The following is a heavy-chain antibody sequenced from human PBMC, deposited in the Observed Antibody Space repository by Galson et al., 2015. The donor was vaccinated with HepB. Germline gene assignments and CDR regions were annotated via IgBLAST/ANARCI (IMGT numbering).Heavy chain of an antibody. CDR2: ISSSSSYI. V-gene: IGHV3-21*01. D-gene: IGHD2-2*01. CDR1: GFTFSSYS. Sequence: SLRLSCAASGFTFSSYSMNWVRQAPGKGLEWVSSISSSSSYIYYADSVKGRFTISRDNAKNSLYLQMNSLRAEDTAVYYCAREYHYFGAFDIWGQGTMVTVSS. J-gene: IGHJ3*02. CDR3: AREYHYFGAFDI.